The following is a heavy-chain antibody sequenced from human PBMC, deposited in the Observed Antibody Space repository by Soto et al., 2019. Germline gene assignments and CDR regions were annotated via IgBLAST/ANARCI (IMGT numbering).Heavy chain of an antibody. CDR2: INPNSGGT. J-gene: IGHJ5*02. Sequence: GASVKVSCKASGYTFTGYYMHWVRQAPGQGLEWMGWINPNSGGTNYAQKFQGWVTMTRDTSISTAYMELSRLRSDDTAVYYCARGPLSSIAARRNWFDPWGQGTLVTVSS. CDR3: ARGPLSSIAARRNWFDP. D-gene: IGHD6-6*01. CDR1: GYTFTGYY. V-gene: IGHV1-2*04.